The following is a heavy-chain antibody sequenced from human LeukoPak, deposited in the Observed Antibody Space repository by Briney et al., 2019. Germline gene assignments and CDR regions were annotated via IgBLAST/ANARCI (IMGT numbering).Heavy chain of an antibody. CDR3: ARDSKSTADAFDI. CDR2: IYYSGST. CDR1: GGSISSSSYY. Sequence: ASETLSLTCTVSGGSISSSSYYWGWIRQPPGKGLEWIGSIYYSGSTYYNPSLKSRVTISVDTSKNQLSLKVISVTAADTAMYYCARDSKSTADAFDIWGQGTMVTVSS. D-gene: IGHD5/OR15-5a*01. J-gene: IGHJ3*02. V-gene: IGHV4-39*07.